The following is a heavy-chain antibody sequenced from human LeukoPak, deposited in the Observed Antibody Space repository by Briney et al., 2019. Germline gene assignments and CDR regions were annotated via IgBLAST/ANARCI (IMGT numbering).Heavy chain of an antibody. CDR2: ISSNGGST. CDR3: VKDGSGSYYTYYFDY. CDR1: GFTFSRYA. D-gene: IGHD3-10*01. J-gene: IGHJ4*02. V-gene: IGHV3-64D*06. Sequence: GGSPRLSCSASGFTFSRYAMHWVRQAPGKGLEYVSAISSNGGSTYYADSVKGRFTISRDNSKNTLYLQMSSLRAEDTAVYYCVKDGSGSYYTYYFDYWGQGTLVTVSS.